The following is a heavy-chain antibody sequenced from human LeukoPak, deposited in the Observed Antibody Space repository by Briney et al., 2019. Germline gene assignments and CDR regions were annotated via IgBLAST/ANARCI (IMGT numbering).Heavy chain of an antibody. D-gene: IGHD2-2*01. CDR2: IYHSGST. Sequence: SQTLSLTRTVSGGSISSGGYYWSWIRQPPGKGLEWIGYIYHSGSTYYNPSLKSRVTISVDRSKNQFSLRLSSVTAADTAVYYCAAEEIVIVPTATNSYFGTWGQGILVTVSS. CDR3: AAEEIVIVPTATNSYFGT. CDR1: GGSISSGGYY. J-gene: IGHJ4*02. V-gene: IGHV4-30-2*01.